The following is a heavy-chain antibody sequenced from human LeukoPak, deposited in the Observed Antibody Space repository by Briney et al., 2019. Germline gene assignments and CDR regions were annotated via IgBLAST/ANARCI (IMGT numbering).Heavy chain of an antibody. Sequence: SGTLSLTCTVSGGSISSYFWGWIRQPPGKGLEWIGYIYYSGSTNSNPSLKSRVTMPLDTSKNQFSLRLSSVTAADTAVYYCARLVVAAKGDWFDPWGQGTLVTVSS. V-gene: IGHV4-59*08. CDR2: IYYSGST. D-gene: IGHD2-15*01. CDR1: GGSISSYF. CDR3: ARLVVAAKGDWFDP. J-gene: IGHJ5*02.